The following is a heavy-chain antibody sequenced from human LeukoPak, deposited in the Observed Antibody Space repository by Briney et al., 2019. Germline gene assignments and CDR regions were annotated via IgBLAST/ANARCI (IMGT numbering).Heavy chain of an antibody. J-gene: IGHJ3*02. CDR1: GYSISSGYY. V-gene: IGHV4-38-2*02. CDR2: IDHSGRT. D-gene: IGHD3-3*01. CDR3: ARAPGGTIFGVVISRGTAFDI. Sequence: SETLSLTCTVSGYSISSGYYWGWIRQPPGKGLEWIGSIDHSGRTYYNPSLKSRVTISVDTSKNQFSLKLSSVTAADTAVYYCARAPGGTIFGVVISRGTAFDIWGQGTMVTVSS.